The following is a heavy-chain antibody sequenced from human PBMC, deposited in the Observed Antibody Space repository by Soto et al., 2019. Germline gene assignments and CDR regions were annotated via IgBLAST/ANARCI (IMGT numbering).Heavy chain of an antibody. CDR1: GFTFSSYW. CDR3: ARDQGVGSGNDY. D-gene: IGHD2-8*01. J-gene: IGHJ4*02. Sequence: CAASGFTFSSYWMSWVRQAPGKGLEWVASIKQDGSEKYYVDSVKGRFTISRDNAKNSLYLQMNSLRAEDTAVYYCARDQGVGSGNDYWGQGTLVTVSS. CDR2: IKQDGSEK. V-gene: IGHV3-7*01.